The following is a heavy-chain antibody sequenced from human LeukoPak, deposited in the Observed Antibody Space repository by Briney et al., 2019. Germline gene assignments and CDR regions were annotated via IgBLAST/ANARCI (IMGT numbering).Heavy chain of an antibody. V-gene: IGHV4-38-2*02. CDR2: IYHSGST. D-gene: IGHD3-9*01. Sequence: SETLSLTCTVSGYSISSGYYWGWIRQPPGKGLEWIGSIYHSGSTYYNPSLKSRVTISVDTSKNQFSLKLSSVTAADTAVYYCARALGRYFDWLLYGAFDIWGQGTMVTVSS. CDR1: GYSISSGYY. CDR3: ARALGRYFDWLLYGAFDI. J-gene: IGHJ3*02.